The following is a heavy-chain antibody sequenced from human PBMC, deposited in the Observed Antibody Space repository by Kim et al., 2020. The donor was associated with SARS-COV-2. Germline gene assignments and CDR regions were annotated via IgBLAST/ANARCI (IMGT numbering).Heavy chain of an antibody. Sequence: TGRFTISRDNSNNRLYLQMNSLRAEDTAVYYCARVEQWLVLFHYYYGMDVWGQGTTVTVSS. J-gene: IGHJ6*02. V-gene: IGHV3-66*01. CDR3: ARVEQWLVLFHYYYGMDV. D-gene: IGHD6-19*01.